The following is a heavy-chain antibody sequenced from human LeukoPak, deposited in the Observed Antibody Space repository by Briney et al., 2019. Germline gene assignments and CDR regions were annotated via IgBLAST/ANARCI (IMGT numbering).Heavy chain of an antibody. CDR1: GGTISNYV. D-gene: IGHD1-26*01. Sequence: SVKVSCKAAGGTISNYVISWVRQAPGQGLEWMGGIIPIFTTANYAQKFQGRVTITADESTSTAYMGLSSLRSEDTAVYYCARGPQVGAFDLWGQGAMVTVSS. V-gene: IGHV1-69*13. CDR3: ARGPQVGAFDL. CDR2: IIPIFTTA. J-gene: IGHJ3*01.